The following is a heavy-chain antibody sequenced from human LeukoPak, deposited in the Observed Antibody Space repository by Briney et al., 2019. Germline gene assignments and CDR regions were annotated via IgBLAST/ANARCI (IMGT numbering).Heavy chain of an antibody. CDR1: GYSISSGYY. Sequence: PSETLSLTCTVSGYSISSGYYWGWIRQPPGKGLEWIGSIYHSGSTYYNPSLKSRATISVDTSKNQFSLKLSSVTAADTAVYYCVQSRNYDILTGYYKYGPFDYWGQGTLVTVSS. CDR3: VQSRNYDILTGYYKYGPFDY. CDR2: IYHSGST. V-gene: IGHV4-38-2*02. D-gene: IGHD3-9*01. J-gene: IGHJ4*02.